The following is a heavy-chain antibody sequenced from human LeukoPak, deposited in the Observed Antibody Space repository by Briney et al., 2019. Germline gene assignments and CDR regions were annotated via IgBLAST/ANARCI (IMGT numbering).Heavy chain of an antibody. Sequence: ASVSVSCKASGYTFTGYYMHWVRQAPGQGLEWMGWINPNSGGTNYAQEFQGRVTMTRDPSISTGYMELSRLRSDDTAVYYCARGSRYGSGSPGDYWGQGTLVTVSS. CDR2: INPNSGGT. J-gene: IGHJ4*02. V-gene: IGHV1-2*02. CDR3: ARGSRYGSGSPGDY. CDR1: GYTFTGYY. D-gene: IGHD3-10*01.